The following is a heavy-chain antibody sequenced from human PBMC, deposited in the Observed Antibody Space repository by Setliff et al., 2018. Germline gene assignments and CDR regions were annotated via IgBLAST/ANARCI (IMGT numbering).Heavy chain of an antibody. Sequence: LRLSCAASGFTFSRYWMSWVRQAPGKGLEWVANIKQDGSEKYYVDSVKGRFTISRDNAKNSLYLQMNRLRAEDTAVYYCARDRDSGSPFDAFDIWGQGTMVTVSS. D-gene: IGHD1-26*01. CDR3: ARDRDSGSPFDAFDI. CDR1: GFTFSRYW. J-gene: IGHJ3*02. CDR2: IKQDGSEK. V-gene: IGHV3-7*01.